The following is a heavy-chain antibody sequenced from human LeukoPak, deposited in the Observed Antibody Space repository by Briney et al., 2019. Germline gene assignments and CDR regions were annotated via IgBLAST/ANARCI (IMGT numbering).Heavy chain of an antibody. CDR1: GFTFSGHW. V-gene: IGHV3-74*03. D-gene: IGHD1-1*01. CDR3: VRDETLWTLDW. CDR2: INEHGTDS. J-gene: IGHJ4*02. Sequence: PGGSLRLSCTASGFTFSGHWIHWVRQAPGMGLVWVSRINEHGTDSMYAESVKGRFTISRDNAKNTAYLQMNSLRAEDTAVYYCVRDETLWTLDWWGQGTLVSVSS.